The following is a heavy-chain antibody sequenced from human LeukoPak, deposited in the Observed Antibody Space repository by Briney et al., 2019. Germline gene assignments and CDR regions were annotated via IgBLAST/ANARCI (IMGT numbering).Heavy chain of an antibody. V-gene: IGHV3-7*04. J-gene: IGHJ4*02. CDR1: GFTFSSYW. D-gene: IGHD6-25*01. CDR2: IKQDGREK. CDR3: ARVDLAAWFDY. Sequence: GGSLRLSCAASGFTFSSYWMSCVRQAPGKGREGVANIKQDGREKYYVDSVKRRFTISRDNAKNSLYLQMNSLRAEDTAVYYCARVDLAAWFDYWGQGTLVTVSS.